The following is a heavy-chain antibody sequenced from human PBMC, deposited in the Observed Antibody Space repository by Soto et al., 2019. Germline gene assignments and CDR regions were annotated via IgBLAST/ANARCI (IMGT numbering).Heavy chain of an antibody. D-gene: IGHD1-26*01. CDR2: IYGSGNK. J-gene: IGHJ6*02. CDR1: ECIVSTNY. CDR3: AGRLGATNYGIEV. V-gene: IGHV3-53*01. Sequence: GGSLRLSCSASECIVSTNYMNWVRQAPEKGLECVSTIYGSGNKFYADCVKGRVRISRDKSKNTLYLQMNSLRGEDTAVYYCAGRLGATNYGIEVWGPAATVTVT.